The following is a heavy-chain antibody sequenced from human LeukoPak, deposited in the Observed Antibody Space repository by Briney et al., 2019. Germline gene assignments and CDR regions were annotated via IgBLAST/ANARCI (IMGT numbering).Heavy chain of an antibody. CDR1: GFTFSSYS. CDR3: ARDPTAAGMFPSSWFDP. D-gene: IGHD6-13*01. Sequence: GGSLRLSCAASGFTFSSYSMNWVRQAPGKGLEWVSSISSSSSYIYYADSVKGRFTISRDNAKNSLYLQMNSLRAEDTAVYYCARDPTAAGMFPSSWFDPWGQGTLVTVSS. CDR2: ISSSSSYI. J-gene: IGHJ5*02. V-gene: IGHV3-21*01.